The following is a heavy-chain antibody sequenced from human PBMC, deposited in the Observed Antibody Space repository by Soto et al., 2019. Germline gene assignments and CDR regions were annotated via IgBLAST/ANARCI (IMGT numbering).Heavy chain of an antibody. V-gene: IGHV3-30*18. D-gene: IGHD6-19*01. J-gene: IGHJ4*02. Sequence: QVLLEESGGNVVQPGRSLRLSCAASGFSFSDYGMHWVRQAPGKGLESVALLSYDGDKEYYADSVKGRFTISRDNSKNTVFLQMNSLRPEDTAVYYCGKDLMGEQWLGVMHYWGQGTLVTVSS. CDR1: GFSFSDYG. CDR2: LSYDGDKE. CDR3: GKDLMGEQWLGVMHY.